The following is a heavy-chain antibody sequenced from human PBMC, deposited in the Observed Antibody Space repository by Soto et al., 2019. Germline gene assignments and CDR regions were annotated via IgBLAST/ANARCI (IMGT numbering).Heavy chain of an antibody. D-gene: IGHD4-17*01. CDR3: ARVNYGDYGGVYDY. V-gene: IGHV3-74*01. Sequence: EVQLVASGGGLVQPGGSLRLSCAASGFTVSSYLMHWVRQAPGKGLVWVSRINSDGSSTSFADSVKGRFTISRDNAKNTLYLQMNSLRAEDPAVYYCARVNYGDYGGVYDYWGQGTLVTVSS. J-gene: IGHJ4*02. CDR1: GFTVSSYL. CDR2: INSDGSST.